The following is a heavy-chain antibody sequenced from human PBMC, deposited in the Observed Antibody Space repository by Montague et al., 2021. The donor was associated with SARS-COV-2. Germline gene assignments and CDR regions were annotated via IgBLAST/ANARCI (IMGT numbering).Heavy chain of an antibody. Sequence: SETLSLTCAVYGGSFSVYYWSWLRQSPRSGLEWIAEINHSGTANYNPSLKNRASISLDTSKNQYYLKLNSVAAADTAVYYCARQPPYQTGALDIWGQGTMVTVSS. CDR1: GGSFSVYY. CDR3: ARQPPYQTGALDI. D-gene: IGHD2-2*01. J-gene: IGHJ3*02. V-gene: IGHV4-34*01. CDR2: INHSGTA.